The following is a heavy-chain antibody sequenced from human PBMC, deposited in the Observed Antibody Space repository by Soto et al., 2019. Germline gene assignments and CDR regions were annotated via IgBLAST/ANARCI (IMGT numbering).Heavy chain of an antibody. CDR3: ARDKDRQQLGGNYYYIMDV. Sequence: QVQLVQSGAEVKKPGSSVKVSCKASGGTFSSSAFSWVRQAPGQGLEWMGGIMPIFRTPDYAPKLQGRVTITADEPTSTAYMELSSLTSEDTGVYYCARDKDRQQLGGNYYYIMDVWGQGTTVTVSS. CDR2: IMPIFRTP. V-gene: IGHV1-69*12. CDR1: GGTFSSSA. J-gene: IGHJ6*02. D-gene: IGHD3-3*02.